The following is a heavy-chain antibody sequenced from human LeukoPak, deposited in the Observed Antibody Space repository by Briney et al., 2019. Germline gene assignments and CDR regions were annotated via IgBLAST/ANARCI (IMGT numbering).Heavy chain of an antibody. Sequence: SETLSLTCTVSGGSISSYYWSWIRQPPGKGLEWIGYIYYSRSTNYNPSLKSRVTISVDTSKNQFSLKLSSVTAADTAVYYCARALPDPRYRRYYYYYYMDVWGKGTTATVSS. CDR1: GGSISSYY. V-gene: IGHV4-59*01. D-gene: IGHD3-16*02. CDR2: IYYSRST. CDR3: ARALPDPRYRRYYYYYYMDV. J-gene: IGHJ6*03.